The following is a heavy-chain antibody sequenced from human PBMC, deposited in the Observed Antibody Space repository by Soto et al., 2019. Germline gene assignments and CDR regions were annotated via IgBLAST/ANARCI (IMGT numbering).Heavy chain of an antibody. CDR1: GFTFNTYA. CDR2: ISARGAFT. D-gene: IGHD3-3*01. V-gene: IGHV3-23*01. Sequence: EVQLLESGGGLVQPGGSLRLSCAASGFTFNTYAMGWVRQAPGKGLEWVSGISARGAFTYYADSVRGRFTISRDGSKDVMYLEMNSLRGEDTAAYFCAKDTTGWSGPGDYWGQGTQVTVSP. CDR3: AKDTTGWSGPGDY. J-gene: IGHJ4*02.